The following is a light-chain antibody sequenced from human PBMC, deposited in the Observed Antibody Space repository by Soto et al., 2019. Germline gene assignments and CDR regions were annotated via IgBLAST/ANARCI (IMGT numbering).Light chain of an antibody. Sequence: QSALTQPASVSGSPGQSITISCTGSSSDSGSKSVSRYVSWYQQHPGKVPKLMIFDDDDRPSGVSNRFSGSKSGNTASLTISGLQAEDEADYYCSSYLNSRTVDFGGGTKVTVL. CDR3: SSYLNSRTVD. CDR2: DDD. CDR1: SSDSGSKSVSRY. V-gene: IGLV2-14*03. J-gene: IGLJ2*01.